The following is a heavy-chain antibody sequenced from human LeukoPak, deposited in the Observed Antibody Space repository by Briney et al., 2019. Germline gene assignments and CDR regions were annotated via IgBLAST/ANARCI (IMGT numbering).Heavy chain of an antibody. CDR3: ARDRTLGEFDF. CDR2: ITSSRSTI. CDR1: GFTFSGYS. V-gene: IGHV3-48*01. D-gene: IGHD3-16*01. Sequence: PGGSLRLSCAASGFTFSGYSMNWVRQAPGGGLEWVSYITSSRSTIYYADSVKGRFTISRDNAKNSLYLQMNSLRAEDTAVYYCARDRTLGEFDFWGQGTLVTVSS. J-gene: IGHJ4*02.